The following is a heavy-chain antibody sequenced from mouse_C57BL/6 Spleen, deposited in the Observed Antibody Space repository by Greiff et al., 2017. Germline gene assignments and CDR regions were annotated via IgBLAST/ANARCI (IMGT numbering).Heavy chain of an antibody. Sequence: QVHVKQSGAELVRPGASVTLSCKASGYTFTDYEMHWVKQTPVHGLEWIGAIDPETGGTAYNQKFKGKAILTADKSSSTAYMELRSLTSVDSAVYYCTREGNSFAYWGQGTLVTVSA. V-gene: IGHV1-15*01. CDR2: IDPETGGT. J-gene: IGHJ3*01. CDR1: GYTFTDYE. CDR3: TREGNSFAY.